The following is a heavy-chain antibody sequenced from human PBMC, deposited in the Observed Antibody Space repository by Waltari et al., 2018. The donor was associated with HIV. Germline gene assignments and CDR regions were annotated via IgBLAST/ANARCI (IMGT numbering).Heavy chain of an antibody. CDR2: IYYTGRT. CDR3: ARGLFGVGSNWFDP. Sequence: QVQLQGSGPGLVKPSETLSLTCSVSGGSFISYHWTWIRQPPGKGLEWIGYIYYTGRTNCNPSLKSRVTISVDTSKNQFSLRLRSVTAADTAVYYCARGLFGVGSNWFDPWGQGILVTVSS. V-gene: IGHV4-59*01. J-gene: IGHJ5*02. D-gene: IGHD3-3*01. CDR1: GGSFISYH.